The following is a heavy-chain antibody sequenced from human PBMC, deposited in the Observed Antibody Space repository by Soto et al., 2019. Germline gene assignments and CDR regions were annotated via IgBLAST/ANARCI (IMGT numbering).Heavy chain of an antibody. CDR3: AGGGGGGGGY. V-gene: IGHV3-74*01. CDR1: GFTFSSYW. J-gene: IGHJ4*02. CDR2: INEDGSTI. Sequence: EVQLVESGGGLVQPGGSLRLSCAASGFTFSSYWMHWVRQAPGKGLVWVSRINEDGSTINYADSVKGRFTISRDNAKNRCEQERNGRGAEARGGYCGAGGGGGGGGYWGQGTLVTVSS. D-gene: IGHD3-16*01.